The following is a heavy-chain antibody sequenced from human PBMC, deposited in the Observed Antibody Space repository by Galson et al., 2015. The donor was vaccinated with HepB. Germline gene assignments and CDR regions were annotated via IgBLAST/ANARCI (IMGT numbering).Heavy chain of an antibody. V-gene: IGHV1-46*01. CDR2: IDPSGGST. Sequence: SVKVSCKASGYTFTSHYMHCVRQAPGQGLEWMGVIDPSGGSTSYAQKFQGRVTMTRDTSTSTVYMELSRLRPEDTAVYYCARDQDAMNMVRGVIPDYYYYGMDVWGQGTTVTVSS. CDR3: ARDQDAMNMVRGVIPDYYYYGMDV. J-gene: IGHJ6*02. CDR1: GYTFTSHY. D-gene: IGHD3-10*01.